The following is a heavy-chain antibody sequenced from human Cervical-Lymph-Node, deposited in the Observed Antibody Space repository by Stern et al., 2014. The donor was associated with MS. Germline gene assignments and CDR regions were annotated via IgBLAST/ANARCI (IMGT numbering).Heavy chain of an antibody. J-gene: IGHJ6*02. CDR2: MSYDGSSQ. CDR1: GFTFSSYG. D-gene: IGHD3-10*01. V-gene: IGHV3-30*03. Sequence: QLVQSGGGVVQPGRSLRLSCAASGFTFSSYGMLWFRQAPGQGLEWVALMSYDGSSQYYADSVKGRFTVSRDNSKNTLYLQMSSLRAEDTAVYYCATNRVMVPGKDFFYGLDVWGQGTTVTVSS. CDR3: ATNRVMVPGKDFFYGLDV.